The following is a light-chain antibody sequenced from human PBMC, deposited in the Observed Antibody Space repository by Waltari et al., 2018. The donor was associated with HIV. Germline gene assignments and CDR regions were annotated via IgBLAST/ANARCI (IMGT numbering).Light chain of an antibody. V-gene: IGLV1-44*01. CDR1: TSNIGSNY. CDR2: SDN. CDR3: AAWDDSLNGREV. J-gene: IGLJ2*01. Sequence: QSVLTQPPSASGTPGQRVTISCSGTTSNIGSNYVNWYQQFPGTAPKLLIYSDNQRPSGVPDRISGSKPGTSASLAISGLQVEDEAEYYCAAWDDSLNGREVFGGGTKLTVL.